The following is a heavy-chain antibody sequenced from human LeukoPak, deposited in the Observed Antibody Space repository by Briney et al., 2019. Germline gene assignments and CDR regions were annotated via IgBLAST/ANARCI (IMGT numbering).Heavy chain of an antibody. V-gene: IGHV4-59*01. CDR1: GGSISSYY. D-gene: IGHD3-22*01. CDR3: ARGATYYYDSSGYYGLVYDY. Sequence: TSETLSLTCTVSGGSISSYYWSWIRQPPGKGLEWIGYIYYSGSTNYNPSLKSRVTISVDTSKNQFSLKLSSVTVADTAVYYCARGATYYYDSSGYYGLVYDYWGQGTLVTVSS. J-gene: IGHJ4*02. CDR2: IYYSGST.